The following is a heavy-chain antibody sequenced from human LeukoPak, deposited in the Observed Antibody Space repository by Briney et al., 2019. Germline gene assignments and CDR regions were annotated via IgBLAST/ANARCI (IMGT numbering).Heavy chain of an antibody. CDR3: AKSLAVRNVFDI. CDR2: VSANNGNT. D-gene: IGHD6-19*01. V-gene: IGHV1-18*01. J-gene: IGHJ3*02. CDR1: GYTFIRNG. Sequence: ASVKVSCKASGYTFIRNGVNWVRQAPGQGLEWMGWVSANNGNTNYAQKFQGGVTMTTDTSTSTAYMELRDLKSDDTAVYYCAKSLAVRNVFDIWGQGTMVTVSS.